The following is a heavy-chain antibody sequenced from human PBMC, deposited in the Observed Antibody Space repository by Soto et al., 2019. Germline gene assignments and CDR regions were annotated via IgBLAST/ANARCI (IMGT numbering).Heavy chain of an antibody. CDR1: GFNFSNAW. Sequence: EVQLLESGGGLVKPGGSLKLSCAASGFNFSNAWMHWVRQAPGKGLEWVGRIKSKIDGGTTDYGAPVKGRFTISRDNSKNTLYLQMNSMRTADPALYYCNAWPREGWFDPWGQGTLVTVSS. V-gene: IGHV3-15*07. CDR2: IKSKIDGGTT. D-gene: IGHD1-26*01. CDR3: NAWPREGWFDP. J-gene: IGHJ5*02.